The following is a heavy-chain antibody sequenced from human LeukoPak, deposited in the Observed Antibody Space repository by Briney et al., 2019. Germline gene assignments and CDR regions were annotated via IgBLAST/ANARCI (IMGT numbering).Heavy chain of an antibody. D-gene: IGHD1-1*01. CDR1: GFTFSNYA. CDR2: ISDSGSYT. V-gene: IGHV3-23*01. CDR3: ARVPRSAGTTAGLDY. J-gene: IGHJ4*02. Sequence: GGSLRLSCAASGFTFSNYAMSWVRLAPGKGLEWVSAISDSGSYTYYADSVKGRFTISRDNSKNTLYLQMNSLRAEDTAVYHCARVPRSAGTTAGLDYWGQGTLVTVSS.